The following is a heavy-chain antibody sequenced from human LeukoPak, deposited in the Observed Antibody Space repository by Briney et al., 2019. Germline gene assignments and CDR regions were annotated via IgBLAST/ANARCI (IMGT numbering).Heavy chain of an antibody. Sequence: PGGSLRLSCAASGFTFSSYNMNWVRQAPGKGLEWVSSISSSSSYIYYADSVKGRFAISRDNAKNSLYLQMDSLRAEDTAVYYCAKAAYCGTDCHYYFEYWGQGTLVIVSS. D-gene: IGHD2-21*02. CDR2: ISSSSSYI. CDR3: AKAAYCGTDCHYYFEY. V-gene: IGHV3-21*04. J-gene: IGHJ4*02. CDR1: GFTFSSYN.